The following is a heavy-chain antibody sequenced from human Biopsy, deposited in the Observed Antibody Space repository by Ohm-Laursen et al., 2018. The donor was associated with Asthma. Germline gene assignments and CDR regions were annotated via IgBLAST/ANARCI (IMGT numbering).Heavy chain of an antibody. CDR1: GVNATNNY. CDR3: ARAGDTNDYGPAFDI. V-gene: IGHV3-53*01. J-gene: IGHJ3*02. Sequence: SLRLSCSASGVNATNNYMTWVRQAPGKGLEWVSIMYAGGSRFYADRVKGRFTISRDNSKNTLYLQMDSLRPEDTALYYCARAGDTNDYGPAFDIWGLGTMVTVSS. D-gene: IGHD4-17*01. CDR2: MYAGGSR.